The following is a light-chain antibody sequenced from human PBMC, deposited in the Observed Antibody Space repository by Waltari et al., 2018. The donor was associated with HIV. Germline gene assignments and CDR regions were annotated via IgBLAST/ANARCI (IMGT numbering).Light chain of an antibody. CDR2: DDS. V-gene: IGLV3-21*02. CDR1: NLGSKS. CDR3: QVWDSSSDHPVV. Sequence: SYVLTQPPSVSVAPGQTARITCGGTNLGSKSVHGYQQKPGQAPVLVVYDDSDRPSGIPERFAGSNSGNTATLTISRVEAGDEADYYCQVWDSSSDHPVVFGGGTKLTVL. J-gene: IGLJ2*01.